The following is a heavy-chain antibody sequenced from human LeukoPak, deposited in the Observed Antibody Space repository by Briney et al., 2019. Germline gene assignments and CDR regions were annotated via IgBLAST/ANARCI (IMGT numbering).Heavy chain of an antibody. CDR2: IYTSGST. CDR1: GGSISSYY. CDR3: ARDNMWQQLVRGIRYFDL. V-gene: IGHV4-4*07. J-gene: IGHJ2*01. D-gene: IGHD6-13*01. Sequence: KPSETLSLTCTVAGGSISSYYWSWIRQPAGKGLEWIGRIYTSGSTNYNPSLKSRVTMSVDTSKNQFSLKLSSVTAADTAVYYCARDNMWQQLVRGIRYFDLWGRGTLVTVSS.